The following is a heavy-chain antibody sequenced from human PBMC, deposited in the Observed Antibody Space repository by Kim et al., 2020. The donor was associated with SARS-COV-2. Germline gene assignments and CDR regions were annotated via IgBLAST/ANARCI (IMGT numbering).Heavy chain of an antibody. Sequence: GGSLRLSCAASGFTFSSYGMHWVRQAPGKGLEWVAVISYDGSNKYYADSVKGRFTISRDNSKNTLYLQMNSLRAEDTAVYYCAKERSSHYYYYYGMDVWGQGTTVTVSS. CDR3: AKERSSHYYYYYGMDV. D-gene: IGHD6-6*01. CDR2: ISYDGSNK. V-gene: IGHV3-30*18. CDR1: GFTFSSYG. J-gene: IGHJ6*02.